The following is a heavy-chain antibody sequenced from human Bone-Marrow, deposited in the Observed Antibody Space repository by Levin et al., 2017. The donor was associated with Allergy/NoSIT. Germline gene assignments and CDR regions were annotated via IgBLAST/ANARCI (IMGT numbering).Heavy chain of an antibody. D-gene: IGHD1-1*01. J-gene: IGHJ4*02. CDR1: GYTFSNGW. CDR3: ALEVSGPFGY. Sequence: PGGSLRLSCAGSGYTFSNGWMNWVRQAPGKGLEWVGRIQSETDGGATEYAAPVKGRFTISRDDSQNTLYLQMNSLRTEDTAVYYCALEVSGPFGYWGQGSLVTVSS. V-gene: IGHV3-15*05. CDR2: IQSETDGGAT.